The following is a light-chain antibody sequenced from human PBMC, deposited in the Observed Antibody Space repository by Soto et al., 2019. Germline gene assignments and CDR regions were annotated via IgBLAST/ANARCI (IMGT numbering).Light chain of an antibody. CDR2: GAS. CDR3: QQYKDWPLT. J-gene: IGKJ4*01. CDR1: QSVSSN. Sequence: EIVMTQSPATQSVSPGERTTLSCRASQSVSSNFAWYQQKPGQAPRLLIYGASTRATGIPARFSCSGSGTEFTLTTSGLQSEDFAVYYCQQYKDWPLTFGGGTKVEIK. V-gene: IGKV3-15*01.